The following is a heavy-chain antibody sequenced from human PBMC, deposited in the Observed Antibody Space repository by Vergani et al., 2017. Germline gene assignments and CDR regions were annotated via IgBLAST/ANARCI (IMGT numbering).Heavy chain of an antibody. Sequence: EVQLVESGGGIVKPGGSLRLSCVASGFSFGNAWMNWVRRTPGKGLEWVGRIKSTFDRGTTDYAAAVKGRFTISRDDSKNTLFLQMNGLKTEDIGVYYCTTDPRYCGDGSCYWLRDHHYYGMDVWGQXP. J-gene: IGHJ6*02. CDR1: GFSFGNAW. CDR2: IKSTFDRGTT. D-gene: IGHD2-21*01. CDR3: TTDPRYCGDGSCYWLRDHHYYGMDV. V-gene: IGHV3-15*07.